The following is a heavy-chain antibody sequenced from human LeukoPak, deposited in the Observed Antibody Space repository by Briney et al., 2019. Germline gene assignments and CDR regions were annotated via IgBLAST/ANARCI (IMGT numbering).Heavy chain of an antibody. CDR2: ISYDGTNK. D-gene: IGHD6-6*01. V-gene: IGHV3-33*05. CDR1: GFTFSSYG. J-gene: IGHJ6*03. CDR3: ASIAARREYMDV. Sequence: GGSLRLSCAASGFTFSSYGMHWVRQAPGKGLEWVAVISYDGTNKYYGDSVKGRFTISRDSSKNTLYLQMNSLRAEDTAVYYCASIAARREYMDVWGKGTTVTVSS.